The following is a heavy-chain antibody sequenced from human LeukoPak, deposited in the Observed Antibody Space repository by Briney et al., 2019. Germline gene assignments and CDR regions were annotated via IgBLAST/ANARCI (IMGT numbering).Heavy chain of an antibody. Sequence: SQTLSLTCTVSGGSISSGGYYWSWIRQHPGKGLGWIGYIYYSGSTYYNPSLKSRVTISVDTSKNQFSLKLSSVTAADTAVYYCARGPQAYYDILYYFDYWGQGTLVTVSS. J-gene: IGHJ4*02. D-gene: IGHD3-9*01. V-gene: IGHV4-31*03. CDR2: IYYSGST. CDR3: ARGPQAYYDILYYFDY. CDR1: GGSISSGGYY.